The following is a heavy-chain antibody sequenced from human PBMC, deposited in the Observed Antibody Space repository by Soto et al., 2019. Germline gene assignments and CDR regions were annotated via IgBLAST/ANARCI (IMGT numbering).Heavy chain of an antibody. J-gene: IGHJ3*02. D-gene: IGHD2-15*01. Sequence: ASVKVSCKASGYSFTIYGISWVRQAPGQGLEWMGWISAYNGNTNYAQKLQGRVTMTTDTSTSTAYMELRSLRSDDTAVYYCARVWGDIVVVVAANDAFDIWGQGTMVTVSS. V-gene: IGHV1-18*01. CDR3: ARVWGDIVVVVAANDAFDI. CDR2: ISAYNGNT. CDR1: GYSFTIYG.